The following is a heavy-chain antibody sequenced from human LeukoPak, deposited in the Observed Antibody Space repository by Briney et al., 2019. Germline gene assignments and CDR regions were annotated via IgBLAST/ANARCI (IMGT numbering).Heavy chain of an antibody. J-gene: IGHJ4*02. CDR2: IIPIFGTA. CDR3: ASGQWLTLYYFDY. CDR1: GGTFSSYA. D-gene: IGHD6-19*01. Sequence: ASVKVSCKASGGTFSSYAISWVRQAPRQGLEWMGGIIPIFGTANYAQKFQGRVTITADESTSTAYMELSSLRSEDTAVYYCASGQWLTLYYFDYWGQGTLVTVSS. V-gene: IGHV1-69*13.